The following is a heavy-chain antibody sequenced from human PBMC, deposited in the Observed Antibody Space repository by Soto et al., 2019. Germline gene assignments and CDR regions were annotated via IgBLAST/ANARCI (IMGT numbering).Heavy chain of an antibody. CDR1: GFTFSSYA. V-gene: IGHV3-64D*06. D-gene: IGHD3-22*01. CDR2: ISSNGGST. CDR3: VKASTMIVVVIQALDY. Sequence: SLRLSCSASGFTFSSYAMHWVRQAPGKGLEYVSAISSNGGSTYYADSVKGRFTISRDNSKNTLYLQMSSLRAEDTAVYYCVKASTMIVVVIQALDYWGQGTLVTVSS. J-gene: IGHJ4*02.